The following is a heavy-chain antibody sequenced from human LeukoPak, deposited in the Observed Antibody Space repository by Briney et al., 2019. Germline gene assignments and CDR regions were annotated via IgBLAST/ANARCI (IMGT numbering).Heavy chain of an antibody. J-gene: IGHJ4*02. CDR3: ARSGSQLLWFGEFFDY. CDR2: IYHSGST. V-gene: IGHV4-38-2*02. D-gene: IGHD3-10*01. Sequence: SETLSLTCIVSGYSINSGYHWGWIRQPPGKGLEWIGSIYHSGSTYYNPSLKSRVTISIDTSKNQFSLKLSSVTAADTAVYYCARSGSQLLWFGEFFDYWGQGTLVTVSS. CDR1: GYSINSGYH.